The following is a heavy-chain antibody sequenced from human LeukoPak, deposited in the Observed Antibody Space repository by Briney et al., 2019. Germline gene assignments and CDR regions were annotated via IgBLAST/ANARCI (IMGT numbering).Heavy chain of an antibody. D-gene: IGHD1-1*01. CDR3: ARDRSPGYSWFDP. V-gene: IGHV4-59*01. Sequence: SETLSLTCTVSGGSISSYYWSWIRQPPGKGLEWIGYIYYSGSTNYNPSLKSRVTISVDTSKNQFSLKLSSVTAADTAVYYCARDRSPGYSWFDPWGQGTLVTVSS. J-gene: IGHJ5*02. CDR2: IYYSGST. CDR1: GGSISSYY.